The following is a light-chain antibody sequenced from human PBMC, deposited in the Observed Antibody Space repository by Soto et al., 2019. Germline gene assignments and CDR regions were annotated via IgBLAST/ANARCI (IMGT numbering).Light chain of an antibody. Sequence: QSALTQPASVSGSPGQSITISCTGTSSDVGGSNYVSWYQQHPGKAPKLMIYEVSNRPSGVSNRFSGSKSGNTASLTISGLQAEDEADYSCSSSTSSSTLVFGGGTKLTVL. CDR2: EVS. V-gene: IGLV2-14*01. CDR1: SSDVGGSNY. CDR3: SSSTSSSTLV. J-gene: IGLJ2*01.